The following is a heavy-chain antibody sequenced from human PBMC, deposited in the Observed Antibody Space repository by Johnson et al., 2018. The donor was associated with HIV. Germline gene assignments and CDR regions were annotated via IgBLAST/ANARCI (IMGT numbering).Heavy chain of an antibody. CDR2: ISYDGSKGYTYAT. J-gene: IGHJ3*02. V-gene: IGHV3-73*01. D-gene: IGHD3-22*01. Sequence: VQLVESGGGVVQPGRSLRLSCAASGFTFSSYAMHWVRQAPGKGLEWVAVISYDGSKGYTYATAYAASMKGRFTISRDDSENTAYLQMNSLKSEDTAVYYCTRTDDMYNYDIGGYVDAFDIWGQGTTVTVSS. CDR1: GFTFSSYA. CDR3: TRTDDMYNYDIGGYVDAFDI.